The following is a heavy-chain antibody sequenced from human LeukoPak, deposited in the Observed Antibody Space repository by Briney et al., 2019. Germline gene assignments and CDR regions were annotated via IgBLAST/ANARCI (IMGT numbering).Heavy chain of an antibody. CDR2: INHSGSI. D-gene: IGHD5-12*01. CDR1: GGSFSGYY. Sequence: SETLSLTCAVYGGSFSGYYWSWIRQPPGKGLEWIGEINHSGSINYNPSLKSRVTISVDTSKNQFSLKLSSVTAADTAVYYCARIDIVATTPDYWGQGTLVTVSS. V-gene: IGHV4-34*01. J-gene: IGHJ4*02. CDR3: ARIDIVATTPDY.